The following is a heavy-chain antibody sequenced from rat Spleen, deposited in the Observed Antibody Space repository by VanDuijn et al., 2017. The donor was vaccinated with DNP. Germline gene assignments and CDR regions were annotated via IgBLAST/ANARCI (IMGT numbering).Heavy chain of an antibody. CDR1: GFTFSDYY. Sequence: EVQLVESDGGLVQPGRSLKLSCAASGFTFSDYYMAWVRQAPAKGLEWVATISYNGGTPYYRDSVKGRFTISRDNAKSTLYLQMDSLRSEDTATYYCTTSGSAGFVYWGQGTLVTVSS. CDR3: TTSGSAGFVY. D-gene: IGHD5-1*01. J-gene: IGHJ3*01. V-gene: IGHV5-20*01. CDR2: ISYNGGTP.